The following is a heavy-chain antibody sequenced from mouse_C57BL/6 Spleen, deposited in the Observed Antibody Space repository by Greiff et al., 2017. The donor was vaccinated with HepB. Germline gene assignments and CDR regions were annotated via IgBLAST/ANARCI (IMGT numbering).Heavy chain of an antibody. CDR1: GYTFTDYN. J-gene: IGHJ3*01. Sequence: EVQLQQSGPELVKPGASVKIPCKASGYTFTDYNMDWVKQSHGKSLEWIGDINPNNGGTIYNQKFKGKATLTVDKSSSTAYMELRSMTSEDTAVYYCATFSTMFTPWFAYWGQGTLVTVSA. CDR3: ATFSTMFTPWFAY. D-gene: IGHD2-2*01. CDR2: INPNNGGT. V-gene: IGHV1-18*01.